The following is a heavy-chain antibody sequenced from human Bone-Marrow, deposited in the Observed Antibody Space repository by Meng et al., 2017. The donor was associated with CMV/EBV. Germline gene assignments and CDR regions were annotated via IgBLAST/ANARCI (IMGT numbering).Heavy chain of an antibody. V-gene: IGHV3-21*01. CDR3: ARDPYYDSSGYYYYYYYYGMDV. D-gene: IGHD3-22*01. CDR1: GFTFSSYS. CDR2: ISSSSSYI. J-gene: IGHJ6*02. Sequence: GESLKISCAASGFTFSSYSMNWVRQAPGKGLEWVSSISSSSSYIYYADSVKGRFTISRDSAKNSLYLQMNSLRAEDTAVYYCARDPYYDSSGYYYYYYYYGMDVWGQGTTVTVSS.